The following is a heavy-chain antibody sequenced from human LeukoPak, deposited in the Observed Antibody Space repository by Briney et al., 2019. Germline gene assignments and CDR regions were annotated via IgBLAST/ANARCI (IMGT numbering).Heavy chain of an antibody. J-gene: IGHJ4*02. CDR3: ARESDSGYEPAFDY. D-gene: IGHD5-12*01. CDR2: MNPNSGNT. V-gene: IGHV1-8*03. CDR1: GYTFTSFD. Sequence: ASVKVSCKASGYTFTSFDINWVRQATGQGLEWMGWMNPNSGNTGYAQKFQGRVTITRNTSISTVYMELSSLRSEDTAVYYCARESDSGYEPAFDYWGQGTLVTVSS.